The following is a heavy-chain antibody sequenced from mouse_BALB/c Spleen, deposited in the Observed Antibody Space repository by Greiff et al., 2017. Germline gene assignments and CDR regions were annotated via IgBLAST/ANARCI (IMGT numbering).Heavy chain of an antibody. J-gene: IGHJ4*01. Sequence: EVKLMESGGGLVQPGGSLKLSCAASGFDFSRYWMSWVRQAPGKGLEWIGEINPDSSTINYTPSLKDKFIISRDNAKNTLYLQMSKVRSEDTALYYCARQRAYYGNFYYAMDYWGQGTSVTVSS. CDR2: INPDSSTI. D-gene: IGHD2-10*01. CDR3: ARQRAYYGNFYYAMDY. CDR1: GFDFSRYW. V-gene: IGHV4-1*02.